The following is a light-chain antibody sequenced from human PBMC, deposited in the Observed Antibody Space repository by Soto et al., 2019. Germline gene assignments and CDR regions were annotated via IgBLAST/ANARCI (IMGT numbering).Light chain of an antibody. CDR2: AAS. Sequence: DIQLTQSPSFLSASVGDRVTITCRASQGIRDFLAWYQQKPGQPPKLLIYAASTLQTGVPTRFSGTQSGTEFTLIISNLQPADFATYYCQLFNVYPLTFGGRTKVEIK. J-gene: IGKJ4*01. CDR3: QLFNVYPLT. V-gene: IGKV1-9*01. CDR1: QGIRDF.